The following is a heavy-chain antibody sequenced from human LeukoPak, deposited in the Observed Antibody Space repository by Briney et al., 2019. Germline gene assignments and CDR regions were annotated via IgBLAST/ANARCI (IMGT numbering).Heavy chain of an antibody. J-gene: IGHJ4*02. Sequence: GGSLRLSCAASGFTFSSYAMTWVRQAPGKGLEWVSGISGSGGSTFYADSAKGRFTISRDNSKNTLYLQMNNLRAEDTAVYYCAKIPYGQYSRGFDYWGQGILVTVSS. CDR2: ISGSGGST. V-gene: IGHV3-23*01. CDR3: AKIPYGQYSRGFDY. CDR1: GFTFSSYA. D-gene: IGHD2-21*01.